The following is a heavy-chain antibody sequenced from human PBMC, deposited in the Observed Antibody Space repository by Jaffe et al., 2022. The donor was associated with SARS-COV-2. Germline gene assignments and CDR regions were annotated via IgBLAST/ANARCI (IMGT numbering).Heavy chain of an antibody. Sequence: QLQLQESGPGLVKPSETLSLTCTVSGGSISSSSYYWGWIRQPPGKGLEWIGSIYYSGSTYYNPSLKSRVTISVDTSKNQFSLKLSSVTAADTAVYYCASLSGYGLEVWFDPWGQGTLVTVSS. J-gene: IGHJ5*02. D-gene: IGHD5-12*01. V-gene: IGHV4-39*01. CDR2: IYYSGST. CDR1: GGSISSSSYY. CDR3: ASLSGYGLEVWFDP.